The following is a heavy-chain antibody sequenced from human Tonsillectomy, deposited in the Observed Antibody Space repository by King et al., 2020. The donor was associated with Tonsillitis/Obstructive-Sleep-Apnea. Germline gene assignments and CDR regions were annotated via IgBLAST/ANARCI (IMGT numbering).Heavy chain of an antibody. Sequence: QLQESGPGLVKPSETLSLTCTVSGGSVSSDSYYWSWIRQPPGKGLEWIGYICYSGSTNHDPSLKSRVAISVDTSKNQFSLKLSSVTAAATAVCYCARVFQDVIGLYFDYWGQGTLVTVPS. J-gene: IGHJ4*02. CDR2: ICYSGST. V-gene: IGHV4-61*01. D-gene: IGHD3/OR15-3a*01. CDR1: GGSVSSDSYY. CDR3: ARVFQDVIGLYFDY.